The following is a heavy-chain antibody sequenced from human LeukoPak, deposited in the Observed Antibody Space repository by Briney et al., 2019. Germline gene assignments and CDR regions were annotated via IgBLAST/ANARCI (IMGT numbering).Heavy chain of an antibody. D-gene: IGHD3-22*01. CDR3: AKGLYYYDSSGSLSDFDY. CDR1: VYPFDLYA. J-gene: IGHJ4*02. V-gene: IGHV3-43*02. Sequence: HPGGPLRLSCGPSVYPFDLYAMHWVPQAPGGGVEWVSFISGDGGSTYYADSVKCGFTISRHNSKNSLYLQMTSLRTEDTALYYCAKGLYYYDSSGSLSDFDYWGQGTLVTVSS. CDR2: ISGDGGST.